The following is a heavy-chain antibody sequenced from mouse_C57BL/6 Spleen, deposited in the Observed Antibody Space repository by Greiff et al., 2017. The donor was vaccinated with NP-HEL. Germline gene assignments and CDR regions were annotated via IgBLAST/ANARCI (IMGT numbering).Heavy chain of an antibody. CDR3: ARFEGYDEYYFDY. CDR1: GYAFSSYW. D-gene: IGHD2-2*01. V-gene: IGHV1-80*01. Sequence: VKLQESGAELVKPGASVKISCKASGYAFSSYWMNWVKQRPGKGLEWIGQIYPGDGDTNYNGKFKGKATLTADKSSSTAYMQLSSLTSEDSAVYFCARFEGYDEYYFDYWGQGTTLTVSS. CDR2: IYPGDGDT. J-gene: IGHJ2*01.